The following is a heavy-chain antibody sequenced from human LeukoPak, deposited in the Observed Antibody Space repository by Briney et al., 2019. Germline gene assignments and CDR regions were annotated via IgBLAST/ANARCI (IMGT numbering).Heavy chain of an antibody. D-gene: IGHD5-24*01. Sequence: VGSLRLSCAASGFTFSDSAMSWVRQAPGKGLEWVSLISFSGANTYYADSVKGRFTISRDNSKDTLYLLMNSLRAEDTAIYYCARDIQLSTWGLGTMVTVSS. CDR1: GFTFSDSA. CDR2: ISFSGANT. J-gene: IGHJ3*01. CDR3: ARDIQLST. V-gene: IGHV3-23*01.